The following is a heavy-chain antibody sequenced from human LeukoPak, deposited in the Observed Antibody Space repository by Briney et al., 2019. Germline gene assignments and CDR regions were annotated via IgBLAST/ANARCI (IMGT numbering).Heavy chain of an antibody. Sequence: SVTVSCKASGGTFIIYAISWVRQAPGQGLEWMGRIIPILGIANYAQKFQGRVTITADKSTSTAYMELSSLRSEDTAVYYCARDQGYGYYGDCPFDYWGQGTLVTVSS. CDR1: GGTFIIYA. V-gene: IGHV1-69*04. CDR2: IIPILGIA. J-gene: IGHJ4*02. CDR3: ARDQGYGYYGDCPFDY. D-gene: IGHD4-17*01.